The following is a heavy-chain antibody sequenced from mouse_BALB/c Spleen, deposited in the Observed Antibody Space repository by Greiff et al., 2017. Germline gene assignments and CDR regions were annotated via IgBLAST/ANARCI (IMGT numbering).Heavy chain of an antibody. V-gene: IGHV2-2*02. D-gene: IGHD2-4*01. CDR1: GFSLTSYG. Sequence: VKLVESGPGLVQPSQSLSITCTVSGFSLTSYGVHWVRQSPGKGLEWLGVIWSGGSTDYNAAFISRLSISKDNSKSQVFFKMNSLQANDTAIYYCAREGNDYDRDGRFAYWGQGTLVTVSA. J-gene: IGHJ3*01. CDR2: IWSGGST. CDR3: AREGNDYDRDGRFAY.